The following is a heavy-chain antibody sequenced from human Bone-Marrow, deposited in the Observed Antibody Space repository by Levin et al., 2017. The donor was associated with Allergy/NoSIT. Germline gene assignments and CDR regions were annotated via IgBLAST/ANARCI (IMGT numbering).Heavy chain of an antibody. J-gene: IGHJ4*02. Sequence: GESLKISCAASGFSFNNAWMSWVRQAPGKGLEWVGRIKRTSDGGTTEYTAPVKGRFTISRDDSKSTLYLQVNSLKTEDTAVYYCATDLLDSWGQGTLVTVSS. V-gene: IGHV3-15*01. CDR2: IKRTSDGGTT. CDR1: GFSFNNAW. D-gene: IGHD1-1*01. CDR3: ATDLLDS.